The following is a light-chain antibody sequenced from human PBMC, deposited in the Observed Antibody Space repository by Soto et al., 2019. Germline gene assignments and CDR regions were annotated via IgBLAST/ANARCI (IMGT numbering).Light chain of an antibody. CDR3: RQANTFPFS. V-gene: IGKV1-12*02. J-gene: IGKJ3*01. Sequence: DFQMTQSPSSLSAAVGDRVTITCRASQDISTWLAWYQQKPGKAPKLLIYAASSLQSEVPSRFSGSGSGTDFTLTISSLQPEDSATYYCRQANTFPFSFGPGTKVDIK. CDR2: AAS. CDR1: QDISTW.